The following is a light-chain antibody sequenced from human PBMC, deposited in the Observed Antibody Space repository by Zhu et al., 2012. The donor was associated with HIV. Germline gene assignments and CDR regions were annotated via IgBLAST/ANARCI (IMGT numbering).Light chain of an antibody. CDR1: QSVSSN. CDR2: CI. J-gene: IGKJ4*01. CDR3: QQYNNWPRALT. Sequence: EIVLTQSPATLSVSPGERATLSCRASQSVSSNLAWCQQKPGPGSQAPHLWCIHQGPTGIPARFSGSGSGTEFTLTISSMQSEDFAVYYCQQYNNWPRALTFGGRDQGGDQT. V-gene: IGKV3-15*01.